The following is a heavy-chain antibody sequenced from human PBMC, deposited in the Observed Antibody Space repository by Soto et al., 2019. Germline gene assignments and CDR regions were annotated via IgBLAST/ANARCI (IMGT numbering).Heavy chain of an antibody. V-gene: IGHV4-34*01. CDR3: ARGGGYYYGSGSYFPARYYGMDV. Sequence: SETMSLTCTVSGGSISSYYWSWIRQPPGKGLEWIGEINHSGSTNYNPSLKSRVTISVDTSKNQFSLKLSSVTAADTAVYYCARGGGYYYGSGSYFPARYYGMDVWGQGTTVTVSS. CDR1: GGSISSYY. CDR2: INHSGST. J-gene: IGHJ6*02. D-gene: IGHD3-10*01.